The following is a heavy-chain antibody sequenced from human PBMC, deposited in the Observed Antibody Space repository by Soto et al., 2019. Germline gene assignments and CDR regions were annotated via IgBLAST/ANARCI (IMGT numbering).Heavy chain of an antibody. CDR2: ISGSGGST. CDR1: GFTFSSYA. D-gene: IGHD1-7*01. Sequence: PVGSLRLSCAASGFTFSSYAMSWVRQAPGKGLEWVSAISGSGGSTYYADSVKGRFTISRDNSKNTLYLQMNSLRAEDTAVYYCAKEFLRESITGTPTPENFDYWGQGTLVTVSS. J-gene: IGHJ4*02. V-gene: IGHV3-23*01. CDR3: AKEFLRESITGTPTPENFDY.